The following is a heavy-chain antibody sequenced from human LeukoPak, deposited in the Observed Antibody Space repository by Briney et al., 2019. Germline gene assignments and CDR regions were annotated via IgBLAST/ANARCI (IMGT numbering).Heavy chain of an antibody. J-gene: IGHJ4*02. CDR1: GYIFTTYG. CDR2: ISDHNGNP. CDR3: ARDSILGAPYTDY. D-gene: IGHD2-21*01. Sequence: RVSVKVSCRASGYIFTTYGISWVRQAPGQGLEWLGWISDHNGNPDYAEKFQGRVTLTTDPSTSTAYMELTSLRSDDTAVYYCARDSILGAPYTDYWGQGTLVTVSS. V-gene: IGHV1-18*01.